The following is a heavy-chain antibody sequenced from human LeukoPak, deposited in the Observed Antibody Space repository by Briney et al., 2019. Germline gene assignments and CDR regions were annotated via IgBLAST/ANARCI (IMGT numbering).Heavy chain of an antibody. D-gene: IGHD5-18*01. V-gene: IGHV4-39*01. CDR1: GGSISSSNHY. CDR3: ARHRSGYSYGFDY. CDR2: INYSGST. J-gene: IGHJ4*02. Sequence: PSETLSLTCTASGGSISSSNHYWGWIRQPPGKGLEWIGSINYSGSTYYNPSLKSRVTKSVDMSKNQFSLKLSSVTAADTAVYYCARHRSGYSYGFDYWGQGTLVTVSS.